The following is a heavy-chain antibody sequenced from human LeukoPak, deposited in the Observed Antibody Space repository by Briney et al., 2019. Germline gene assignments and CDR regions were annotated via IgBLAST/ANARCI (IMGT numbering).Heavy chain of an antibody. Sequence: GGSLRLSCAPSGFTFDNFAMTWVRQAPGKGLEWVSEITGSGGSTYYADSVKGRFTISRDNAKNSLYLQMNSLRAEDTAVYYCASLEIGIWVDYWGQGTLVTVSS. D-gene: IGHD2-15*01. CDR1: GFTFDNFA. CDR2: ITGSGGST. CDR3: ASLEIGIWVDY. V-gene: IGHV3-23*01. J-gene: IGHJ4*02.